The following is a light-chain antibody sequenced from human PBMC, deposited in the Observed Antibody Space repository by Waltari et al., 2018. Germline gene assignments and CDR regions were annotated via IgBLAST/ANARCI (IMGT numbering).Light chain of an antibody. CDR3: QQRRDWPLT. CDR2: EAS. V-gene: IGKV3-11*01. J-gene: IGKJ4*01. Sequence: EIVFTRSPATLSCSPGERASLSSRASPSVSRDLACYRQKPGQAPRLLSFEASIRATGTPASFSGSGSGTDFTLTISSLEPEDFAVYYCQQRRDWPLTFGGGTKVEIK. CDR1: PSVSRD.